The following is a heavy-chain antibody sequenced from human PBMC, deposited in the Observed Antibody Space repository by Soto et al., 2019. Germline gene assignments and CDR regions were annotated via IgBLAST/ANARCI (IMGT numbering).Heavy chain of an antibody. V-gene: IGHV2-26*01. Sequence: SDPTLVNPTETLTLTCTVSGFSLSNARMGVSWIRQPPGKALEWLAHIFSNDEKSYSTSLKSRLTISKDTSKSQVVLTMTNMDPVDTATYYCARMGVDDSSGSFDYWGQGTLVTVSS. CDR3: ARMGVDDSSGSFDY. CDR1: GFSLSNARMG. D-gene: IGHD3-22*01. CDR2: IFSNDEK. J-gene: IGHJ4*02.